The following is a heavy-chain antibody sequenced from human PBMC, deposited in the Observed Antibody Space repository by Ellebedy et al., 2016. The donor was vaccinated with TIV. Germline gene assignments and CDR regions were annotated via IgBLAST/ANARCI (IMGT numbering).Heavy chain of an antibody. D-gene: IGHD3-9*01. Sequence: GESLKISCAASGFTFSSYSMNWVRQAPGKGLEWVSSITTSSNYIYYADSVKGRFTISRDNAKNSLFLQMNSLRAEDTAVYYCARELRFFDRPDFFHFWGQGTLVTVSS. CDR3: ARELRFFDRPDFFHF. J-gene: IGHJ4*02. V-gene: IGHV3-21*01. CDR1: GFTFSSYS. CDR2: ITTSSNYI.